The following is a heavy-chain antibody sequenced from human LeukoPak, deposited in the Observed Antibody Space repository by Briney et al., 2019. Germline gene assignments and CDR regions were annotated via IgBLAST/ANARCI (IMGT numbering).Heavy chain of an antibody. Sequence: SETLSLTCTVSGGSISSYYWSWIRQPAGKGLEWIGRIYTSGSTNYNPSLKSRVTMSVDTSKNQFSLKLSSVTAADTAVYYCARERTPIFGQRYLGYYFDYWAREPWSPSPQ. J-gene: IGHJ4*02. CDR1: GGSISSYY. CDR3: ARERTPIFGQRYLGYYFDY. CDR2: IYTSGST. D-gene: IGHD3-3*01. V-gene: IGHV4-4*07.